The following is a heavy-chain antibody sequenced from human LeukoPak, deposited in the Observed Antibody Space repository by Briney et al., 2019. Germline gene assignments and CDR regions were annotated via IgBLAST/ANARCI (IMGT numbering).Heavy chain of an antibody. J-gene: IGHJ4*02. CDR2: ISWDSASI. CDR3: ARGLYSSSWPDY. D-gene: IGHD6-13*01. CDR1: GFTFNDYS. V-gene: IGHV3-9*01. Sequence: GGSLRLSCAASGFTFNDYSMHWVRQAPGKGLEWVSGISWDSASIVYADSVKGRFTISRDNAKNSLYLQMNSLRAEDTAVYYCARGLYSSSWPDYWGQGTLVTVSS.